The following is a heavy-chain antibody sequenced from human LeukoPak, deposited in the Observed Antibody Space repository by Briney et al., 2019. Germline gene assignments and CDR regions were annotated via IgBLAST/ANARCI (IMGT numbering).Heavy chain of an antibody. V-gene: IGHV3-11*06. Sequence: PGGSLRLSCAASGFTFSDYYMSWIRQAPGKGLEWVSYISSSSSYTNYADSVKGRFTISRDNAKNSLYLQMNSLRAEDTAVYYCARGSMVRGVYVDYFDYWGQGTLVTVSS. CDR1: GFTFSDYY. J-gene: IGHJ4*02. CDR2: ISSSSSYT. CDR3: ARGSMVRGVYVDYFDY. D-gene: IGHD3-10*01.